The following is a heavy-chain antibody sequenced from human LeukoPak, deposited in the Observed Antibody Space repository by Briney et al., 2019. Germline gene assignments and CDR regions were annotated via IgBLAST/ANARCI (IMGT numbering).Heavy chain of an antibody. CDR2: IRGKANNYAT. D-gene: IGHD1-26*01. CDR3: TRGNPGYSGSSSD. J-gene: IGHJ4*02. CDR1: GYTFTGYY. Sequence: KVSCKASGYTFTGYYMHWVRQASGKGLEWVGRIRGKANNYATAYAASVKGRFIISRDDSKNTAYLQMNSLKTEDTAVYYCTRGNPGYSGSSSDWGQGTLVTVSS. V-gene: IGHV3-73*01.